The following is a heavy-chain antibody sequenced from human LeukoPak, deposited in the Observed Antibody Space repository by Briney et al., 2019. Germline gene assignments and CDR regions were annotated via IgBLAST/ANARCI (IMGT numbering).Heavy chain of an antibody. D-gene: IGHD3-22*01. CDR1: GGSISGDNYY. Sequence: SQTLSLTCTVSGGSISGDNYYWSWIRQPAGKGLEGIGRIYTSGRTKYNPSLKSRVTMSVGTSKTQFSLKLSSVTAADTAVYYCARVQRRYDSSGYYYDHYYYYYMDVWGKGATVTVSS. CDR3: ARVQRRYDSSGYYYDHYYYYYMDV. V-gene: IGHV4-61*02. J-gene: IGHJ6*03. CDR2: IYTSGRT.